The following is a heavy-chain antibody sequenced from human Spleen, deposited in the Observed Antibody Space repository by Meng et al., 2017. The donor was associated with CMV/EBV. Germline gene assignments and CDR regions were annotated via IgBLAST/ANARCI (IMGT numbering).Heavy chain of an antibody. J-gene: IGHJ4*02. Sequence: GESLKISCVASGFTFNRNWMTWVRQAPGKGLEWVAHINQDGSEKYYVDSVKGRFTMSRDNAENSLYLQMNSLRADDTAVYYCAREMGFPYCGGDCLPDYWGQGTLVTVSS. CDR2: INQDGSEK. CDR3: AREMGFPYCGGDCLPDY. CDR1: GFTFNRNW. V-gene: IGHV3-7*01. D-gene: IGHD2-21*01.